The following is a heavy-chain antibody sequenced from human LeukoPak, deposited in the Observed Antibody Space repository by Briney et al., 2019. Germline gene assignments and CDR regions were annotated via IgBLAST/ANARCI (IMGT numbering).Heavy chain of an antibody. J-gene: IGHJ4*02. CDR3: ARDLNSYDSSASGH. V-gene: IGHV3-30*03. CDR2: ISYDGSNK. D-gene: IGHD3-22*01. Sequence: GGSLRLSCAASGFTFSSYGMHWVRQAPGKGLEWVAVISYDGSNKYYADSVKGRFTISRDNSKDTLYLQMNSLRAEDTAVYYCARDLNSYDSSASGHWGQGTLVTVSS. CDR1: GFTFSSYG.